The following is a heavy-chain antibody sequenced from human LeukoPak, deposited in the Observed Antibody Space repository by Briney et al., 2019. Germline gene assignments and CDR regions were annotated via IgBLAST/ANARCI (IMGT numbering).Heavy chain of an antibody. CDR3: ARDSYSNLYYYGMDV. Sequence: SETLSLTCAVSGGSISSGDYYWSWIRQPPGKGLEWIGYIYYSGSTYYNPSLKSRVTISVDTSKNQFSLKLSSVTAADTAVYYCARDSYSNLYYYGMDVWGQGTTVTVSS. CDR1: GGSISSGDYY. J-gene: IGHJ6*02. CDR2: IYYSGST. V-gene: IGHV4-30-4*01. D-gene: IGHD4-11*01.